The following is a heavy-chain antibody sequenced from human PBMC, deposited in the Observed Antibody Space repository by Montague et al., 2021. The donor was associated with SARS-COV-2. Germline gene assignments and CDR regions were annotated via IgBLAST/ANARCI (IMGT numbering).Heavy chain of an antibody. CDR1: GGSISSYY. Sequence: SETLSLTCTVSGGSISSYYWNWIRETPGKGLEWIGYIYYSGTTNYNPSLKSRVNISLDTHKNQFSLNLNSVTAADTAIYYCARDQAAKISFKGAFDIWGQGRMVTVSS. J-gene: IGHJ3*02. CDR3: ARDQAAKISFKGAFDI. D-gene: IGHD3-3*01. V-gene: IGHV4-59*01. CDR2: IYYSGTT.